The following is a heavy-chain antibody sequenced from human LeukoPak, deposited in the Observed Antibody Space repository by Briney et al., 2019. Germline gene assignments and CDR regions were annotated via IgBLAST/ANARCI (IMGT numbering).Heavy chain of an antibody. J-gene: IGHJ4*02. CDR3: AREMITRRYFDY. D-gene: IGHD3-16*01. CDR2: IKRDGSEK. V-gene: IGHV3-7*01. CDR1: GFTFSTYW. Sequence: GGSLRLSCAASGFTFSTYWMTWVRQAPGKGLEWVANIKRDGSEKNYVDSVKGRFTISRDNVKNSLYLQMNSLRAEDTAVYYCAREMITRRYFDYWGQGTLVTVSS.